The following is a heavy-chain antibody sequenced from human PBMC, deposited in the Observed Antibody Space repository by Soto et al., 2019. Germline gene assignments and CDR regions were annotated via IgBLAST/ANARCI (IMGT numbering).Heavy chain of an antibody. V-gene: IGHV4-30-2*01. CDR2: IYHSGST. CDR3: SRRGPTFSGSGSHSGFIDF. J-gene: IGHJ4*02. Sequence: SETLSLTCAVSGGSISSGGYSWSWIRQPPGKGLEWIGYIYHSGSTYYNPSLKSRVTISVDRSKNQFSLKLSSVTAADTAVYYCSRRGPTFSGSGSHSGFIDFWGQGTLVTVSS. D-gene: IGHD3-10*01. CDR1: GGSISSGGYS.